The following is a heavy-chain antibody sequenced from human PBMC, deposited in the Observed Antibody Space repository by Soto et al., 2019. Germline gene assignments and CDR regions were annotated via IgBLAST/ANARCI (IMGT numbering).Heavy chain of an antibody. CDR1: GFTFSSYS. J-gene: IGHJ4*02. Sequence: EVQVVESGGGLVKPGGSLKLSCAASGFTFSSYSMNWVRQAPGKGLEWVSSITTGSSHIYYADSVKGRFTISRDDAKNSLHRQLTSLRAEDTAVYCCARGTVDLWSGYYSDYWGQGTMVTVSS. D-gene: IGHD3-3*01. CDR3: ARGTVDLWSGYYSDY. CDR2: ITTGSSHI. V-gene: IGHV3-21*06.